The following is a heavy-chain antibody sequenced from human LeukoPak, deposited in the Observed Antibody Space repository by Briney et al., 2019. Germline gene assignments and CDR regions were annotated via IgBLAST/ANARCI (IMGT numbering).Heavy chain of an antibody. Sequence: GGSLRLSCAASGFTFSSYAMSWVRQAPGKGLEWVSVIYSGGSTYYADSVKGRFTISRDNSKNTLYLQMNSLRAEDTAVYYCARTGPRIGQLDYWGQGTLVTVSS. D-gene: IGHD2-21*01. CDR3: ARTGPRIGQLDY. CDR2: IYSGGST. J-gene: IGHJ4*02. CDR1: GFTFSSYA. V-gene: IGHV3-66*02.